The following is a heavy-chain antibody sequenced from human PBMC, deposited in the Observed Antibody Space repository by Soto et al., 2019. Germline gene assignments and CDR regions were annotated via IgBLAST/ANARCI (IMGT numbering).Heavy chain of an antibody. D-gene: IGHD2-15*01. V-gene: IGHV4-59*08. CDR2: IYYSGST. Sequence: SETLSLTCTVSGGSTSSYYWSWIRQPPGKGLEWIGYIYYSGSTNYNPSLKSRVTISVDTSKNQFSLKLSSVTAADTAVYYCARRDNYFDYWGQGTLVTVSS. CDR1: GGSTSSYY. CDR3: ARRDNYFDY. J-gene: IGHJ4*02.